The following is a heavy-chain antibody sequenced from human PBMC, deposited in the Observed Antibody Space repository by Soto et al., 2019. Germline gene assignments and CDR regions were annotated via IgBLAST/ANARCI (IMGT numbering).Heavy chain of an antibody. CDR1: GGSFSGYY. V-gene: IGHV4-34*01. J-gene: IGHJ1*01. D-gene: IGHD5-12*01. CDR3: ATSSGYALSQH. CDR2: INHSGST. Sequence: PSETLSLTCAVYGGSFSGYYWSWIRQPPGKGLEWIGEINHSGSTNYNPSLKSRVTISVDTSKNQFSLELSSVTAADTAVYYCATSSGYALSQHWGQGTLVTVSS.